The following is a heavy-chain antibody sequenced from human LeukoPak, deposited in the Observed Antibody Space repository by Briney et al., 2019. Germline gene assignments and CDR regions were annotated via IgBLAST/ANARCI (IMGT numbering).Heavy chain of an antibody. CDR1: GFSFTSAW. J-gene: IGHJ4*02. CDR2: IQRNLDGGTT. D-gene: IGHD3-3*01. V-gene: IGHV3-15*01. Sequence: GGSLRLSCAASGFSFTSAWMVWVRQAPGKGLEWVGRIQRNLDGGTTDFAAPVKGRFTISRDDLARTVYLEMNNLKADDTGVYYCTTDFSHFDFSSGYYSYWGQGSLVTV. CDR3: TTDFSHFDFSSGYYSY.